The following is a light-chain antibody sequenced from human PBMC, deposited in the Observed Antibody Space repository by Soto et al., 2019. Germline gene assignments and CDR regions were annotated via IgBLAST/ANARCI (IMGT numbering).Light chain of an antibody. V-gene: IGLV2-14*01. J-gene: IGLJ2*01. CDR1: SSDVGGYNY. CDR2: EVS. Sequence: QSALTQPASVSGSPGQSITISCTGTSSDVGGYNYVSWYQQHPGKAPKLMIYEVSNRPSGVSNRFSGSKSGNTASLTISGLQADDEADYYCSSHTSSSTVVFGGGTKVTVL. CDR3: SSHTSSSTVV.